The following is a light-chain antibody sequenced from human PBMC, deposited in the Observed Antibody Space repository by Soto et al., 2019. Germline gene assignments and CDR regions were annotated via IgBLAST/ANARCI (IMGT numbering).Light chain of an antibody. J-gene: IGLJ1*01. CDR3: SSYSSGDTLYV. CDR1: TSDVGASNY. CDR2: EVS. Sequence: QSVLTQPASVSGSPGQSITISCTGTTSDVGASNYVSWYQQHPGKAPKLMIYEVSYRPSGVSNRFSGSKSGNMASLTISGLQAEDEADYHCSSYSSGDTLYVFGSGTKVTVL. V-gene: IGLV2-14*01.